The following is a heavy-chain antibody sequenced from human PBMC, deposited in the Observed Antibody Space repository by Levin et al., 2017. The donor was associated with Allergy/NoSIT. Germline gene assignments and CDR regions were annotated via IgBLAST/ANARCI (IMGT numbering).Heavy chain of an antibody. CDR3: ASTAPIRYFDWPPPFDL. Sequence: GESLKISCAASGFTFSSYSMNWVRQAPGKGLEWVSYISSSSSTIYYADSVKGRFTISRDNAKNSLYLQMNSLRDEDTAVYYCASTAPIRYFDWPPPFDLWGRGTLVTVSS. V-gene: IGHV3-48*02. CDR2: ISSSSSTI. J-gene: IGHJ2*01. D-gene: IGHD3-9*01. CDR1: GFTFSSYS.